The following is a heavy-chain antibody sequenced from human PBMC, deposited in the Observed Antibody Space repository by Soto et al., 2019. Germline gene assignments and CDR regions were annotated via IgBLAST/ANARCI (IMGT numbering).Heavy chain of an antibody. CDR2: ISGSGGST. CDR1: GFTFSNYA. J-gene: IGHJ3*02. CDR3: AKDFGYNYGYDAFDI. V-gene: IGHV3-23*01. D-gene: IGHD5-18*01. Sequence: EVHLLESGGGSAQPGGSLRLSCAASGFTFSNYAMSWVRQAPGKGLEWVSGISGSGGSTYCVDSVKGRFTISRDNSKNTLYLQMNSLRAEDTAVYYCAKDFGYNYGYDAFDIWGQGTMVTVSS.